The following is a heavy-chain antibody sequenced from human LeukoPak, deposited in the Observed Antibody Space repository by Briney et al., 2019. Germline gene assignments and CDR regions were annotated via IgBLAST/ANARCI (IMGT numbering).Heavy chain of an antibody. J-gene: IGHJ4*02. CDR3: AKAKGMVDISDY. CDR2: ISYDGSNK. Sequence: PGGSLRLSCAASGFTFSSYGMHWVRQAPGKGLEWVAVISYDGSNKYYADSVKGRFTISRDNAKNSLYLQMNSLRAEDTAVYYCAKAKGMVDISDYWGQGTLVTVSS. CDR1: GFTFSSYG. V-gene: IGHV3-30*18. D-gene: IGHD3-22*01.